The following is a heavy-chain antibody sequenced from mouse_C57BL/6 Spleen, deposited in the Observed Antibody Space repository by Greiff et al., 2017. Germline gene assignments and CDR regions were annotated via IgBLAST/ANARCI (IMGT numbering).Heavy chain of an antibody. V-gene: IGHV1-9*01. J-gene: IGHJ3*01. D-gene: IGHD2-4*01. CDR1: GYTFTGYW. CDR2: ILPGSGST. Sequence: VQLQQSGAELMKPGASVKLSCKASGYTFTGYWIEWIKQRPGHGLEWIGEILPGSGSTNYNEKFKGKATFTAVASSNTAYMQLSSLTTEDSAVYYCARRYDYDGGYAYWGQGTLVTVSA. CDR3: ARRYDYDGGYAY.